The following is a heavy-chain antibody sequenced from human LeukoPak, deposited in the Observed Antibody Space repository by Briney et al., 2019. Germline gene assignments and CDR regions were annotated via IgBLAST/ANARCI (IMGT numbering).Heavy chain of an antibody. V-gene: IGHV4-34*01. D-gene: IGHD5-18*01. J-gene: IGHJ4*02. Sequence: SETLSLTCAVYGGSFSGYYWSWIRQPPGKGLEWIGEINHSGSTNYNPSLKSRVTISVDTSKNQFSLKLSSVTAADTAVYYCAREREQLWLNWGQGTLVTVSS. CDR3: AREREQLWLN. CDR1: GGSFSGYY. CDR2: INHSGST.